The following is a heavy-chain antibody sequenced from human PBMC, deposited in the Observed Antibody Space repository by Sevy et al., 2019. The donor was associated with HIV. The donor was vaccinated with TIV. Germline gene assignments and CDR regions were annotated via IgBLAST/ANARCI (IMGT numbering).Heavy chain of an antibody. J-gene: IGHJ6*02. V-gene: IGHV1-8*01. CDR1: GYTFTSYD. CDR3: ARGSGSVGIQLWFYYYYGMDV. D-gene: IGHD5-18*01. CDR2: MNPNSGNT. Sequence: ASVNVSCKASGYTFTSYDINWVRQATGQGLEWMGWMNPNSGNTGYAQKFQGRVTMTRNTSISTAYMELSSLRSEDTAVYYCARGSGSVGIQLWFYYYYGMDVWGQGTTVTVSS.